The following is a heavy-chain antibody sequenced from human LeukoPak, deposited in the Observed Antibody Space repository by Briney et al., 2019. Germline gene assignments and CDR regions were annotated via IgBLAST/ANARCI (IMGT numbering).Heavy chain of an antibody. V-gene: IGHV4-34*01. CDR3: ASDSSGYSLDY. J-gene: IGHJ4*02. CDR2: INHSGST. CDR1: GGSFSGYY. D-gene: IGHD3-22*01. Sequence: SETLSLTCAVYGGSFSGYYWSWIRQPPGKGLEWIGEINHSGSTNYNPSLKSRVTISVDTSKNQFSLKLSSVTAADTAVYYCASDSSGYSLDYWGQGTLVTASS.